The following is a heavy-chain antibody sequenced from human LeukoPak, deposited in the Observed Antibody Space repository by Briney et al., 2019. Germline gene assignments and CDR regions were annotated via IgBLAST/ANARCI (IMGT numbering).Heavy chain of an antibody. D-gene: IGHD3-10*01. V-gene: IGHV4-39*01. CDR3: ARHYGP. CDR1: GGSISTNFY. CDR2: IHYTGNT. J-gene: IGHJ4*02. Sequence: SETLSLTCSVSGGSISTNFYWGWIRQPPGKGLEWIGSIHYTGNTYYNPSLKSRVTISVDTSKNQFSLKLNSVTATDTAVYYCARHYGPWGQGTLVTVSS.